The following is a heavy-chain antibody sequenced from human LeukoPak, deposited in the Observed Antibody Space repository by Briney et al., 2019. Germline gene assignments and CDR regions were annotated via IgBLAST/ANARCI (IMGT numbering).Heavy chain of an antibody. Sequence: AGGSLRLSCAASGFTFSDYYMSWIRQAPGKGLEWVSYISSSGSTIYYADSVKGRFTISRDNAKNSLYLQMNSLRAEDTAVYYCAKQPGDGYYYYMDVWGQGTLVTVSS. D-gene: IGHD3-10*01. CDR3: AKQPGDGYYYYMDV. CDR1: GFTFSDYY. V-gene: IGHV3-11*01. CDR2: ISSSGSTI. J-gene: IGHJ6*03.